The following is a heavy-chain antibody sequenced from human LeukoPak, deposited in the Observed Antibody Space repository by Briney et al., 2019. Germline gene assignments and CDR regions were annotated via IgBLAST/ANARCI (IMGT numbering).Heavy chain of an antibody. Sequence: PSETLSLTCAVYGGFFSGYYWSWIRQPPGKGLEWIGEINHSGSTNYNPSLKSRVTISVDTSKNQFSLKLSSVTAADTAVYYCARGRIVVVVAAHFDYWGQGTLVTVSS. J-gene: IGHJ4*02. CDR2: INHSGST. V-gene: IGHV4-34*01. CDR3: ARGRIVVVVAAHFDY. CDR1: GGFFSGYY. D-gene: IGHD2-15*01.